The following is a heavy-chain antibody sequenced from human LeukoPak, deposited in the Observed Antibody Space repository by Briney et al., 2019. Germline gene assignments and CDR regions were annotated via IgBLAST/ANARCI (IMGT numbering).Heavy chain of an antibody. D-gene: IGHD4-11*01. CDR3: ARALYSNHGERRFDY. V-gene: IGHV3-53*01. J-gene: IGHJ4*02. CDR2: ICSGGGT. Sequence: GGSLRLPCSAFGFTVSSNYMSWARQGPGNGLEWVAVICSGGGTYYAEYVKGRFTSSRENSKNTLYLQMNSLRAEDTAVYYCARALYSNHGERRFDYWGQGTLVTVSS. CDR1: GFTVSSNY.